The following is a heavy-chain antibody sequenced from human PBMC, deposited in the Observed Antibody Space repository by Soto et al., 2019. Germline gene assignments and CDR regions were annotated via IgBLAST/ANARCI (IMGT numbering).Heavy chain of an antibody. CDR2: ISGSGGST. J-gene: IGHJ3*02. V-gene: IGHV3-23*01. Sequence: GGSLRLSCAASGFTFSNYAMQWVRQAPGKGLEWVSAISGSGGSTYYADSVKGRFTISRDNSKNTLYLQMNSLRAEDTAVYYFAKDRQSFAYLLSFAAFDIWGQGTMVTVSS. CDR3: AKDRQSFAYLLSFAAFDI. D-gene: IGHD3-9*01. CDR1: GFTFSNYA.